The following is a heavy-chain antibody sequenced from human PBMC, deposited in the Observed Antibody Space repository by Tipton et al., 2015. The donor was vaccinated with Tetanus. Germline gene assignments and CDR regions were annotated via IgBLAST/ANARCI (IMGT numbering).Heavy chain of an antibody. CDR1: GFTFTSSA. Sequence: QSGPEVKKPGTSVKVSCKASGFTFTSSAVQWVRQARGQRLEWIGWIVVGSGNTNYAQKFQERVTITRDMSTSTAYMELSSLRSEDTAVYYCAAEAGGSSGWYGHNWFDPWGQGTLVTVSS. CDR2: IVVGSGNT. D-gene: IGHD6-19*01. CDR3: AAEAGGSSGWYGHNWFDP. J-gene: IGHJ5*02. V-gene: IGHV1-58*01.